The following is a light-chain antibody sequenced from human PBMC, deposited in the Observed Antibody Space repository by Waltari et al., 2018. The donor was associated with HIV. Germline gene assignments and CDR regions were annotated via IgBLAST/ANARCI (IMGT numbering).Light chain of an antibody. CDR2: EDN. Sequence: QSALTQPASVSGSPGQSITISCTGTSSDTGNYNLVSWYQLYPGKAPKLIIYEDNKRPSGVSNRFSGSKSADTASLTISGLQAEDAADYYCCAYAGGLGFGGGTKLTVL. CDR1: SSDTGNYNL. V-gene: IGLV2-23*01. CDR3: CAYAGGLG. J-gene: IGLJ2*01.